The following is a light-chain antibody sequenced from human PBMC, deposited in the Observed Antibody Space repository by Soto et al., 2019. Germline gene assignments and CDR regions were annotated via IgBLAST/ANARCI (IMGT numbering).Light chain of an antibody. CDR1: SSNIGAHSN. V-gene: IGLV1-40*01. CDR2: DNN. Sequence: QSVLTQPPSVSGAPGQRVTISCTGSSSNIGAHSNVYWYQHLPGTAPKLLIYDNNNRPSGVPDRFSGSKSGTSASLAITGLQAEDEADYYCQSYDSSLSAPDVFGTGTKLTVL. J-gene: IGLJ1*01. CDR3: QSYDSSLSAPDV.